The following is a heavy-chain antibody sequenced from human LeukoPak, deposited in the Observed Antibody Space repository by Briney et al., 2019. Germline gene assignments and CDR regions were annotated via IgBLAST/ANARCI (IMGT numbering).Heavy chain of an antibody. Sequence: SETLSLTCSVSGGSIKSYYWSWVRQAAGKGLEWIGRIYPSGSTNYSPSLKSRVNMSEGTSKNHFSLSLRSVTAADTAVYYCARGLGVAAADSWGQGILVTVSS. D-gene: IGHD6-13*01. CDR1: GGSIKSYY. CDR3: ARGLGVAAADS. J-gene: IGHJ4*02. CDR2: IYPSGST. V-gene: IGHV4-4*07.